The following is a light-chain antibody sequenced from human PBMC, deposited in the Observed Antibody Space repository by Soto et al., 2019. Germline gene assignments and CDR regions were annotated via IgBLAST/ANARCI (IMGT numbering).Light chain of an antibody. CDR1: SSDVGGNNY. J-gene: IGLJ2*01. Sequence: QSALTQPRSVSGSPGQSVTISCTGTSSDVGGNNYVSWYQQHPGKAPKVMIYDVSKRPSGVPDRFSGSKSDNTASLTISGLQAXDEATYYCCSYAGTYSVVFGGGTKLTVL. CDR2: DVS. CDR3: CSYAGTYSVV. V-gene: IGLV2-11*01.